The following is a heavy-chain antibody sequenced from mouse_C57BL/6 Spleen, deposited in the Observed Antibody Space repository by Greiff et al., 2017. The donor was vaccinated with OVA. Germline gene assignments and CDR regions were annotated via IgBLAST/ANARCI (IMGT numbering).Heavy chain of an antibody. V-gene: IGHV1-69*01. CDR2: IDPSDSYT. J-gene: IGHJ3*01. D-gene: IGHD1-1*01. CDR1: GYTFTSYW. Sequence: QVQLQQPGAELVMPGASVKLSCKASGYTFTSYWMHWVKQRPGQGLEWIGEIDPSDSYTNYNQKFKGKSTLTVDQSSSTAYMQLSSLTSEDSAVYYFASYYYGSSPFAYWGQGTLVTVSA. CDR3: ASYYYGSSPFAY.